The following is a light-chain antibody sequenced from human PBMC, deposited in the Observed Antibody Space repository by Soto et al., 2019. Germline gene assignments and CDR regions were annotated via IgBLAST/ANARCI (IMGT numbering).Light chain of an antibody. J-gene: IGLJ1*01. CDR2: SNN. CDR3: VAWDDSLNGYV. V-gene: IGLV1-44*01. CDR1: SSNIGSNT. Sequence: QSVLTQPPSASGTPGQRVTISCSGSSSNIGSNTVNWYQQLPGTAPKLLIYSNNQRPSGVPDRFSGSKSGTSASLAISGLQSEDEADYYCVAWDDSLNGYVFGTGTKVNVL.